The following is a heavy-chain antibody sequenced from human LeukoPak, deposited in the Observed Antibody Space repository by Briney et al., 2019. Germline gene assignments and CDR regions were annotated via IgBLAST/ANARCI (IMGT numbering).Heavy chain of an antibody. CDR2: IRGDGSHI. D-gene: IGHD2-21*01. J-gene: IGHJ4*02. CDR3: ARVVGGSYLDS. V-gene: IGHV3-21*01. Sequence: GEALRLSCAASGFTLSYYTMNWLRQAPGKGLEWVASIRGDGSHIHSAASLKGRFTISSDSAKSSLFLQRDSLTAGDTAVYYCARVVGGSYLDSWGQGTLVTVSS. CDR1: GFTLSYYT.